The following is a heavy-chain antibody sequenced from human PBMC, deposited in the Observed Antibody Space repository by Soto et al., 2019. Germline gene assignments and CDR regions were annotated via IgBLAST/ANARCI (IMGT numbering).Heavy chain of an antibody. Sequence: SVKVSCQACGFTFTSSAVQWVRQAPGERREWIGWIVVGSGNTNYAQKFQERVTITRDMSTSTAYIEPSSLRSEDTAVYYCAAVRLRGVTLPYFDYWGQGTLVTVSS. J-gene: IGHJ4*02. V-gene: IGHV1-58*01. CDR1: GFTFTSSA. D-gene: IGHD3-10*01. CDR2: IVVGSGNT. CDR3: AAVRLRGVTLPYFDY.